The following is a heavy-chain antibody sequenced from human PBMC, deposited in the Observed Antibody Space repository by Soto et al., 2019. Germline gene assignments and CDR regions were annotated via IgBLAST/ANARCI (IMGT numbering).Heavy chain of an antibody. J-gene: IGHJ5*02. Sequence: GALRLSCAASGFTFSNAWMSWVRHHPGKGLEWIGSFYSSGSIIYNPSLRSRVSISGDTSSNQFSMSLTSVTAADTARYYCARMYSSGSGWFHPWGQGTLVTVSS. V-gene: IGHV4-4*08. CDR1: GFTFSNAW. CDR2: FYSSGSI. CDR3: ARMYSSGSGWFHP. D-gene: IGHD6-19*01.